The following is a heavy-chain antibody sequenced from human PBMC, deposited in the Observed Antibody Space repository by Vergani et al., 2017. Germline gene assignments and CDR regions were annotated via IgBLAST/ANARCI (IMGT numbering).Heavy chain of an antibody. V-gene: IGHV3-33*01. J-gene: IGHJ6*02. Sequence: QVQLVESGGGVVQPGRSLRLSCAASGFTFSSYGMHWVRQAPGKGLEWVAVIWYDGSNKYYADSVKGRFTISRDNSKNTLYLQMNSLRAEDTAVYYCARNIKVAAASYGMDVWGQGP. CDR1: GFTFSSYG. D-gene: IGHD6-13*01. CDR3: ARNIKVAAASYGMDV. CDR2: IWYDGSNK.